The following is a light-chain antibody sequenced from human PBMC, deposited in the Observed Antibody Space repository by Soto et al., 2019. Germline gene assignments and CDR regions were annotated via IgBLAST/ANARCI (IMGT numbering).Light chain of an antibody. J-gene: IGKJ1*01. Sequence: DIQMTQSPPTLSASVGDRDTITCRASQSISSWLAWYQQRTGKAPNLMIYDVSNLKSGGPSRFSGSGSRIEFTLIISSLQPDDFSPLYWVQYTNYPCTFVQGTRVEIK. CDR1: QSISSW. V-gene: IGKV1-5*01. CDR2: DVS. CDR3: VQYTNYPCT.